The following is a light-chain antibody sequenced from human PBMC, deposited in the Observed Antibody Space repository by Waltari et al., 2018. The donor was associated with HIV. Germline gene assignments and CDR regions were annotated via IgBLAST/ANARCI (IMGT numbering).Light chain of an antibody. CDR3: ASWDDGLRGHV. J-gene: IGLJ1*01. V-gene: IGLV1-47*01. Sequence: QPGLTQPPSVSGTPGQRLTIPCSGNNSNIGRNFVYWYRHVPGTAPRLLVYRKDQRPPGGVERFSGARAGASASLVIGGLRVDDEGDYYCASWDDGLRGHVFGGGTTVSV. CDR1: NSNIGRNF. CDR2: RKD.